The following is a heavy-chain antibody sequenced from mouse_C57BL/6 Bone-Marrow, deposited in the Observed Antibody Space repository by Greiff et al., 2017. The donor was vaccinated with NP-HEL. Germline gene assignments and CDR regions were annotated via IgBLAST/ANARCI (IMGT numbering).Heavy chain of an antibody. Sequence: EVQLQQSGPELVKPGASVKISCKASGYTFTDYYMNWVKQSHGKSLEWIGDINPNNGGTSYNQKFKGKATLTVDKSSSTAYMELRSLTSEDSAVYYCAGKGVYDGYYDWYFDVWGTGTTVTVSS. CDR1: GYTFTDYY. D-gene: IGHD2-3*01. J-gene: IGHJ1*03. CDR2: INPNNGGT. CDR3: AGKGVYDGYYDWYFDV. V-gene: IGHV1-26*01.